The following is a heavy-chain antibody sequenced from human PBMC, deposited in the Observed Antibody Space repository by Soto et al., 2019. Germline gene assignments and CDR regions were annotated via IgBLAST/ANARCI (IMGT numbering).Heavy chain of an antibody. J-gene: IGHJ6*02. V-gene: IGHV4-61*01. Sequence: QVQLQESGPGLVKPSETLSLTCTVSGGSVSSESHYWSWIRQTPGKGLEWIGYIYYTGSTNYNPSLKGRVTMSVDTSRDQVSLRLRSVTRADTAVYYCARDQYYFRSGYYYYAMEVWGQGTKVTVSS. CDR2: IYYTGST. CDR1: GGSVSSESHY. CDR3: ARDQYYFRSGYYYYAMEV. D-gene: IGHD3-3*01.